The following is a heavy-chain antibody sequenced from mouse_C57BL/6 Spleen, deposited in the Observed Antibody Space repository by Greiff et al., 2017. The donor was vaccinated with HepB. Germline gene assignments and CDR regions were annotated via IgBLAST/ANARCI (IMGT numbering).Heavy chain of an antibody. J-gene: IGHJ3*01. CDR3: TRTIEYDEDWFAY. Sequence: VQLKQSGTVLARPGASVKMSCKTSGYTFTSYWMHWVKQRPGKGLEWIGAIYPGNSDTSYNQKFKGKAKLTAVASASTAYMERSSLTNEDSAVYYCTRTIEYDEDWFAYWGQGTLVTVSA. D-gene: IGHD2-4*01. CDR1: GYTFTSYW. V-gene: IGHV1-5*01. CDR2: IYPGNSDT.